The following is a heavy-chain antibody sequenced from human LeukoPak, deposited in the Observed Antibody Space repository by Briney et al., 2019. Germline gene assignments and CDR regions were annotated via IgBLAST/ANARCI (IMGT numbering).Heavy chain of an antibody. D-gene: IGHD4-17*01. CDR2: IYHSGST. CDR1: GFTVSSNY. Sequence: PGGSLRLSCAASGFTVSSNYMSWVRQPPGKVLEWIGEIYHSGSTNYNPSLKSRVTISVDKSKNQFSLKLSSVTAADTAVYYCASTASTVTAFDAFDIWGQGTMVTVSS. CDR3: ASTASTVTAFDAFDI. J-gene: IGHJ3*02. V-gene: IGHV4-4*02.